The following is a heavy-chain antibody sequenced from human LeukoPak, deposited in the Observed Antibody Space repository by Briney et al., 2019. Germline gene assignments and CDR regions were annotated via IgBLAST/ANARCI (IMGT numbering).Heavy chain of an antibody. D-gene: IGHD2-15*01. V-gene: IGHV3-7*01. CDR3: ARIYCSGGRCYPPWFDP. Sequence: GGSLRLSCAASGFTFSSYWMSWVRQAPGKGLEWVANIKQDGSEKYYVDSVKGRFTISRDNAKNSLYLQMNSLRAEDTAVYYCARIYCSGGRCYPPWFDPWGQGTLVTVSS. CDR1: GFTFSSYW. CDR2: IKQDGSEK. J-gene: IGHJ5*02.